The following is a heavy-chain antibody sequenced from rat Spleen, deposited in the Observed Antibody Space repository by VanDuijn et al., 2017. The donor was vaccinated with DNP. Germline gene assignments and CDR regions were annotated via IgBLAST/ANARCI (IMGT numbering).Heavy chain of an antibody. V-gene: IGHV1-43*01. CDR3: ASSWVGVRGIWFAF. Sequence: QVQLQQSGAELAKPGSSVKISCEASGYTFTTYYIGWIKQTTGQGLEYIGYIHTGSGGTIYNEKFKGKATLTVDKSSSTAFMQLSSLTPDDSAVYYCASSWVGVRGIWFAFWGQGTLVTVSS. J-gene: IGHJ3*01. CDR2: IHTGSGGT. CDR1: GYTFTTYY. D-gene: IGHD4-3*01.